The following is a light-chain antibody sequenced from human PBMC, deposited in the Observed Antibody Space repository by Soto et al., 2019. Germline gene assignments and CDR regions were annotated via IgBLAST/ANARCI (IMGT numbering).Light chain of an antibody. CDR2: ETS. V-gene: IGKV1-9*01. Sequence: IQLTQSPSSRSASVVDRVTITCRARQGIDSYLAWYQQRPGKVPQLLIYETSILQSGVSSRFSGSGSGTDFTLTISSLHPEDFATYYCQQSYNTLSWTFGQGTKVDIK. CDR3: QQSYNTLSWT. CDR1: QGIDSY. J-gene: IGKJ1*01.